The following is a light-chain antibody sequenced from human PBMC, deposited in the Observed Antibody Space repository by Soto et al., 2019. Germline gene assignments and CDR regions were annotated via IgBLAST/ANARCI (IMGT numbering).Light chain of an antibody. V-gene: IGLV2-23*01. CDR3: SSYAGSSTQVV. CDR1: SSDVGSYNL. Sequence: QSALTQPASVSGSPGQSITISCSGISSDVGSYNLVSWYQQHPGKAPKVMIYEGSKRPSGVSNRFSGSRPGDTASLTISGLQAEDEAHYYCSSYAGSSTQVVFGRGTKLTVL. J-gene: IGLJ2*01. CDR2: EGS.